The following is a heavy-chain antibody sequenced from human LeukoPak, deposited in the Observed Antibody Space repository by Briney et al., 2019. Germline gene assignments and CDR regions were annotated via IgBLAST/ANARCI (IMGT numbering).Heavy chain of an antibody. J-gene: IGHJ3*02. CDR3: AKSSGIVVVPAAPGGAFDI. Sequence: GGSLRLSCAASGFTFSSYSMNWVRQAPGKGLEWVSGISWNSGSIGYADSVKGRFTISRDNAKNSLYLQMNSLRAEDTALYYCAKSSGIVVVPAAPGGAFDIWGQGTMVTVSS. CDR2: ISWNSGSI. CDR1: GFTFSSYS. V-gene: IGHV3-9*01. D-gene: IGHD2-2*01.